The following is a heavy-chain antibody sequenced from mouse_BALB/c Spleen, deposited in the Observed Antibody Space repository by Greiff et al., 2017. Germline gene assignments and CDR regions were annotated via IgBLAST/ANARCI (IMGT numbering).Heavy chain of an antibody. CDR1: GFSLTGYG. Sequence: VQLQESGPGLVAPSQSLSITCTVSGFSLTGYGVNWVRQPPGKGLEWLGMIWGDGSTDYNSALKSRLSISKDNSKSQVFLKMNSLQTDDTARYYCARSLYGKGWYFDVWGAGTTVTVSS. D-gene: IGHD2-1*01. CDR3: ARSLYGKGWYFDV. CDR2: IWGDGST. V-gene: IGHV2-6-7*01. J-gene: IGHJ1*01.